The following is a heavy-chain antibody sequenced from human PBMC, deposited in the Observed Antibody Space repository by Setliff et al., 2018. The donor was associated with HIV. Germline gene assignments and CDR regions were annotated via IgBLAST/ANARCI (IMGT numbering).Heavy chain of an antibody. CDR2: ISYTGPT. J-gene: IGHJ4*02. Sequence: PSETLSLTCTVSGGSIGNYYWSWIRQPPGKGLEWIGYISYTGPTKYNPSLKSRVTISVDTSKNQFSVRLSSVSAADAAVYFCARHVARFDYDTGGYYVSHFDYWGQGTQVTVSS. D-gene: IGHD3-22*01. CDR3: ARHVARFDYDTGGYYVSHFDY. V-gene: IGHV4-59*01. CDR1: GGSIGNYY.